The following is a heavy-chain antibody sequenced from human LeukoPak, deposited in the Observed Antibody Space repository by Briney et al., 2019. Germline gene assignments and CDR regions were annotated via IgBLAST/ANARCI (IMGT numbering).Heavy chain of an antibody. J-gene: IGHJ6*03. CDR2: IIPIFGTA. V-gene: IGHV1-69*13. CDR3: ARGSGTAAGPYYYYYMDV. D-gene: IGHD6-13*01. CDR1: GGTFSSYA. Sequence: SVKVSCKASGGTFSSYAISWVRQAPGQGLEWMGGIIPIFGTANYAQKFQGRVTITADESTSTAYMELSSLRSEDTAAYYCARGSGTAAGPYYYYYMDVWGKGTTVTVSS.